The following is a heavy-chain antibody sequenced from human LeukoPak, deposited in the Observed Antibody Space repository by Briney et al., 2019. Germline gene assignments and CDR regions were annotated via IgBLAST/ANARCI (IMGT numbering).Heavy chain of an antibody. CDR3: ARQSEFSYYYDSSGSP. Sequence: SETLSLTCTVSGYSISSGYYWGWILQPPGKGLEWIVSIYHSGSTYYNPSLKSRVTISVDTSKNQFSLKLSSVTAADTAVYYCARQSEFSYYYDSSGSPWGQGTLVTVSS. J-gene: IGHJ5*02. CDR2: IYHSGST. D-gene: IGHD3-22*01. CDR1: GYSISSGYY. V-gene: IGHV4-38-2*02.